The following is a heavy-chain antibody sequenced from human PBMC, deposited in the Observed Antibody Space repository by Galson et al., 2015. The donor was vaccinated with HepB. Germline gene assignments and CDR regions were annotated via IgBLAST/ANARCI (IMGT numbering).Heavy chain of an antibody. V-gene: IGHV1-18*04. CDR1: GYTFTSYG. CDR3: ARDPEGSGSYPRRPFDP. J-gene: IGHJ5*02. CDR2: ISAYNGNT. Sequence: SVKVSCKASGYTFTSYGISWVRQAPGQGLEWMGWISAYNGNTNYAQKLQGRVTMTTDTSTSTAYMELRSLRSDDTAVYYCARDPEGSGSYPRRPFDPWGQGTLVTVSP. D-gene: IGHD1-26*01.